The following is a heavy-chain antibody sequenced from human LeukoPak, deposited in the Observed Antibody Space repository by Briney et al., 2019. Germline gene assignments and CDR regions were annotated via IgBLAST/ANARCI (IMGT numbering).Heavy chain of an antibody. D-gene: IGHD3-3*01. V-gene: IGHV3-20*04. J-gene: IGHJ4*02. CDR1: GFTFDDYG. CDR3: ARDVNDFWSGYYVY. CDR2: INWNGGST. Sequence: SGGSLRLSCAASGFTFDDYGMSWVRQAPGKGLEWVSGINWNGGSTAYADSVKGRFTISRGNAKTSLYLQMNSLRAEDTALYYCARDVNDFWSGYYVYWGQGTLVTVSS.